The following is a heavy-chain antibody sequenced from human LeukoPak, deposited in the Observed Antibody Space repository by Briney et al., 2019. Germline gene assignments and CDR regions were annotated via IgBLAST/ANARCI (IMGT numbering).Heavy chain of an antibody. V-gene: IGHV3-21*01. J-gene: IGHJ4*02. Sequence: GGSLRLSCAASEFTFSSYSMNWVRQAPGKGLEWVSSISSSSSYIYYAHSVKGRFTISRDNAKNSLYLQMNSLRAEDTAVYYCARGVGGYSYGFDYWGQGTLVTVSS. CDR3: ARGVGGYSYGFDY. D-gene: IGHD5-18*01. CDR1: EFTFSSYS. CDR2: ISSSSSYI.